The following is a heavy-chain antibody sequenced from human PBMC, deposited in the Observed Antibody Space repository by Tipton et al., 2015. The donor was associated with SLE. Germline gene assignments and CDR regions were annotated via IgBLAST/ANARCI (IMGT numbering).Heavy chain of an antibody. V-gene: IGHV4-4*07. D-gene: IGHD6-19*01. CDR1: GGSISTYY. CDR3: ARDHKVAGYYFDY. CDR2: IYTSGST. Sequence: TLSLTCTVSGGSISTYYWSWIRQPAGKGLGWIGRIYTSGSTNYNPSLKSRVTMSVDTSKNQFSLKLSSVTAADTAVYYCARDHKVAGYYFDYWGQGALVTVSS. J-gene: IGHJ4*02.